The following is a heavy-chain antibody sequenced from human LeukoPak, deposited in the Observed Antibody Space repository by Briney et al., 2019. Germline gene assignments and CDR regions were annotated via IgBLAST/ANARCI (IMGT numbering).Heavy chain of an antibody. CDR2: VSQSGSTI. CDR1: GFTFSDYY. V-gene: IGHV3-11*01. CDR3: AREGHTYGSDY. J-gene: IGHJ4*02. D-gene: IGHD3-10*01. Sequence: GGSLRLSCTASGFTFSDYYISWIRRAPGKGLEWVSYVSQSGSTIYYADSVKGRFTISRDNGKNSLYLQMNSLRAEDTGMYYCAREGHTYGSDYWGQGTLVTVSS.